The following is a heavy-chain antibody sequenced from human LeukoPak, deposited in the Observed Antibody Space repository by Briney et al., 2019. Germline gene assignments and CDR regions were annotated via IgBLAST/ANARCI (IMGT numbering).Heavy chain of an antibody. CDR1: GFTFSSYA. CDR3: ARGPQGTCDGGTCPFDP. J-gene: IGHJ5*02. Sequence: PGGSLRLSCAASGFTFSSYAMHWVRQAPGKGLEWVAVISYDGSNKYYADSVKGRFTISRDNSKNTLYLQMNSLRAEDTAVYYCARGPQGTCDGGTCPFDPWGQGTLVTVSS. V-gene: IGHV3-30-3*01. D-gene: IGHD2-15*01. CDR2: ISYDGSNK.